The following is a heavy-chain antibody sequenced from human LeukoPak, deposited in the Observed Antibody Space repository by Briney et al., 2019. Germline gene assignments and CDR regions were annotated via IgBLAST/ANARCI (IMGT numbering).Heavy chain of an antibody. D-gene: IGHD6-13*01. V-gene: IGHV3-7*01. Sequence: GGSLRLSCAASGFTFSSYWMTWVRQAPGKGLEWVANIKQDGSEKYYVDFVKGRFTISRDSAKNSLYLQMNSLRGDDTAVYYCARDRYSSTWGQGTLVTVSS. J-gene: IGHJ5*02. CDR2: IKQDGSEK. CDR3: ARDRYSST. CDR1: GFTFSSYW.